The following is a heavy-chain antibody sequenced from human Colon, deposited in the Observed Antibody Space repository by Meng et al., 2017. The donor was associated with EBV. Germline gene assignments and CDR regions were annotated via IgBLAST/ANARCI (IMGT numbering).Heavy chain of an antibody. CDR1: GGSISSGANS. V-gene: IGHV4-30-2*01. J-gene: IGHJ4*02. CDR3: ARGYVAYPD. CDR2: IYHSGSA. Sequence: LQLKESGSGLVKPSQTLSLTCTVSGGSISSGANSWHWIRQPPGKGLEWIGYIYHSGSAYYNPSLKSRVTLSVDRSKNQLSLKLTSVTAADTAVYYCARGYVAYPDWGQGTLVTVSS. D-gene: IGHD3-9*01.